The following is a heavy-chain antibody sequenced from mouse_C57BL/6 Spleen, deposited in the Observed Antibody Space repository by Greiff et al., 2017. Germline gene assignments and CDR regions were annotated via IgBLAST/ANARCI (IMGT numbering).Heavy chain of an antibody. Sequence: EVKLMESEGGLVQPGSSMTLSCTASGFTFSDYYMAWVRQVPEKGLEWVANINYDGSSTYYLDSLKSRFIISRDNAKNILYLQMSSLKSEDTATYYCARDLYAMDYWGQGTSVTVSS. V-gene: IGHV5-16*01. CDR3: ARDLYAMDY. CDR1: GFTFSDYY. CDR2: INYDGSST. J-gene: IGHJ4*01.